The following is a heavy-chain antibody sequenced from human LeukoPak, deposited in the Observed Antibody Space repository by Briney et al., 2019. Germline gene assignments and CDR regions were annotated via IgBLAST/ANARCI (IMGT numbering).Heavy chain of an antibody. CDR1: GFTFSSYS. J-gene: IGHJ4*02. D-gene: IGHD2-15*01. CDR3: ARYCNGGSCYQTFDY. V-gene: IGHV3-7*01. CDR2: IKQDGSEQ. Sequence: GGSLRLSCAASGFTFSSYSMNWVRQAPGKGLEWVANIKQDGSEQYYVDSVKGRFTISRDNAKNSLYLQMNSLRAEDTAVYYCARYCNGGSCYQTFDYWGQGSLVTVSS.